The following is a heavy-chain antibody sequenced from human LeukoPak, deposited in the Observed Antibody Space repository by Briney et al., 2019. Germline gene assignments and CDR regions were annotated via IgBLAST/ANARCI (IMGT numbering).Heavy chain of an antibody. CDR1: GFTFSSYS. CDR3: ATEQLAAAGTVLDY. D-gene: IGHD6-13*01. CDR2: ISSSSTYI. V-gene: IGHV3-21*01. J-gene: IGHJ4*02. Sequence: GGSLRLSCAASGFTFSSYSMNWVRQAPGKGLEWVSSISSSSTYIYYTDSVKGRFTISRDNAKNSLYLQMNSLGAEDTAVYYCATEQLAAAGTVLDYWGQGTLVTVSS.